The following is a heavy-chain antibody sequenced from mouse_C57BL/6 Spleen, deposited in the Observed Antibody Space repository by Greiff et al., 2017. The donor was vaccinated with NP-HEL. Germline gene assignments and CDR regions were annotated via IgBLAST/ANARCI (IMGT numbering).Heavy chain of an antibody. J-gene: IGHJ2*01. CDR1: GYSFTGYY. CDR2: INPSTGGT. V-gene: IGHV1-42*01. Sequence: EVKLMESGPELVKPGASVKISCKASGYSFTGYYMNWVKQSPEKSLEWIGEINPSTGGTTYNQKFKAKATLTVDKSSSTAYMQLKSLTSEDSAVYYCARNPLFDYWGQGTTLTVSS. CDR3: ARNPLFDY.